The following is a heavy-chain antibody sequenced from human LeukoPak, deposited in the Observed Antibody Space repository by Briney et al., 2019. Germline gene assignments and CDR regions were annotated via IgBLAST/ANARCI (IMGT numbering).Heavy chain of an antibody. Sequence: SETLSLTCSVSGDSISTGSSYWGWIRQPPGKGLEWIGSIYYSGSTYYNTSLKSRVTISVDTSKNQFSLKLNSVTAADTAVYYCARRAYDSSGYYLFDYWGQGTLVTVSS. J-gene: IGHJ4*02. CDR3: ARRAYDSSGYYLFDY. CDR1: GDSISTGSSY. V-gene: IGHV4-39*07. CDR2: IYYSGST. D-gene: IGHD3-22*01.